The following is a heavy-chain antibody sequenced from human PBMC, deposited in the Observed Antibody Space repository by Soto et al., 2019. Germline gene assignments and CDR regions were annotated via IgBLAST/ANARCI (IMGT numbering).Heavy chain of an antibody. V-gene: IGHV4-31*03. Sequence: QVQLQESGPGLVKPSQTLSLTCTVSGGSISSGGYYWSWIRQHPGKGLEWIGYIYYSGSTYYNPYLKSRVTIAVDTSKNQFSLKLSSVTAADTAVYYCATTCSGGSCKKDDYWGQGTLVTVSS. D-gene: IGHD2-15*01. CDR2: IYYSGST. CDR1: GGSISSGGYY. CDR3: ATTCSGGSCKKDDY. J-gene: IGHJ4*02.